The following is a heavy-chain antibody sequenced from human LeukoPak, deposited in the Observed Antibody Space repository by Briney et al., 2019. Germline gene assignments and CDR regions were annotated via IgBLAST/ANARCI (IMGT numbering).Heavy chain of an antibody. J-gene: IGHJ3*02. CDR1: GGSIRSSYYY. CDR2: IYYSGST. D-gene: IGHD3/OR15-3a*01. V-gene: IGHV4-30-4*01. CDR3: ARVRTGVGAFDI. Sequence: PSETLSLTCTVSGGSIRSSYYYWSGIRQPPGKGLEWIGYIYYSGSTYYNPSLKSRVTISVDTSKNQFPLKLSSVTAADTAVYYCARVRTGVGAFDIWGQGTMVTVSS.